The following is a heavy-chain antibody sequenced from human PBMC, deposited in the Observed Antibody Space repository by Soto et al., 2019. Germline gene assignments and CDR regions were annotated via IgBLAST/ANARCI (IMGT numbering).Heavy chain of an antibody. CDR2: IIPIFGTA. D-gene: IGHD2-2*01. CDR1: GGTFSSYA. Sequence: QVQLVQSGAEVKKPGSSVKVSCKASGGTFSSYAISWVRQAPGQGLEWMGGIIPIFGTANYAQKFQGRVTIAAAESTSTASMELSSLRSEDTAVYYCARHVPAAGYYYGMDVWGQGTTVTVSS. CDR3: ARHVPAAGYYYGMDV. V-gene: IGHV1-69*12. J-gene: IGHJ6*02.